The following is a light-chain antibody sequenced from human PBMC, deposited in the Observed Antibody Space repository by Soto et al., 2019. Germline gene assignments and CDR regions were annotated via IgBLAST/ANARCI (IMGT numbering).Light chain of an antibody. CDR3: SSYTSSSTLI. Sequence: QSVLTQPASVSGSPGQSITISCTGTSSDVGGYNYVSWYQHHPGKAPKLMIYDVSNRPSGVSNRFSGSKSGNTASLTISGLQAEDEADYYCSSYTSSSTLIFGTGTKLIVL. V-gene: IGLV2-14*03. CDR2: DVS. J-gene: IGLJ1*01. CDR1: SSDVGGYNY.